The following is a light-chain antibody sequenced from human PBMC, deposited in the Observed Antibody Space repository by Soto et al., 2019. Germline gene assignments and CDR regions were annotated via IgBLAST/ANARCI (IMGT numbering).Light chain of an antibody. J-gene: IGKJ4*01. CDR1: RNINNF. CDR2: EAS. V-gene: IGKV3-11*01. CDR3: QQLSRYPLT. Sequence: ETVLTQSPATLSLSPGERATLSCRASRNINNFLAWYQQKPGQAPRLLIYEASKRATGVPARFSGSGSGTDFTLTISSLESEDFAVYYCQQLSRYPLTFGGGTKVDIK.